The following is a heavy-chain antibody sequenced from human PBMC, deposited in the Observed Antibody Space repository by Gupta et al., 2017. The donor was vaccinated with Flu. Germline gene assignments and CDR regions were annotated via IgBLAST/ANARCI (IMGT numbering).Heavy chain of an antibody. J-gene: IGHJ4*02. CDR3: VRDHDWAFTN. Sequence: EVHLVESGGHLVQPGGSLRLSCAASGFIFSDSHMNWVRQAPGKGLEWVAYIGSGGNVDNADSVKGRFTISRDNAKNSLYLEMNSLRDEDTALYYRVRDHDWAFTNWGQGTLVTVSS. D-gene: IGHD3-9*01. CDR2: IGSGGNV. CDR1: GFIFSDSH. V-gene: IGHV3-48*02.